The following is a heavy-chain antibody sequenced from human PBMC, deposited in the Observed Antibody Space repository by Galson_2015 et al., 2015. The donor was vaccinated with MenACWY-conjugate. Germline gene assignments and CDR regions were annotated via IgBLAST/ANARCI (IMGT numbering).Heavy chain of an antibody. CDR1: GFDFDDYA. CDR3: AKVIYGARYYLEH. V-gene: IGHV3-23*01. Sequence: SLRLSCAASGFDFDDYAMSWVRQAPGKGLQWVAGVGRGGGSTYYTDPVRGRFTISRDNSKNTLDLQMGSLRVEDTAVYYCAKVIYGARYYLEHWGQGSLVIVTS. D-gene: IGHD3/OR15-3a*01. J-gene: IGHJ4*02. CDR2: VGRGGGST.